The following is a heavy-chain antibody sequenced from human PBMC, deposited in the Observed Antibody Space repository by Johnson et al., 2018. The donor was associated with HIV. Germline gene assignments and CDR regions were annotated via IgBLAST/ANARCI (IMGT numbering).Heavy chain of an antibody. D-gene: IGHD1-26*01. J-gene: IGHJ3*02. CDR3: ARGAANDAFDI. Sequence: QVQLVESGGGVVQPGRSLRLSCAASGFTFSSYAMHWVRQAPGKGLEWVAVISYDGSNTYYADSVKGRFTISRDNSKNTLYLQMNSLRAEDTAVYYCARGAANDAFDIWGQGTMVTVSS. CDR2: ISYDGSNT. CDR1: GFTFSSYA. V-gene: IGHV3-30*14.